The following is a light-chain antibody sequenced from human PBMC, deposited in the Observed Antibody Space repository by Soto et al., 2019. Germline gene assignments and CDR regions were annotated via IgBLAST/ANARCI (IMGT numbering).Light chain of an antibody. V-gene: IGKV3-15*01. CDR2: SAS. J-gene: IGKJ1*01. Sequence: EIVMTQSPGTPSMSPGERATLSCRASQSVIINFPCSQHRPDRAPRLLLYSASTRATGIPARFSGSGSGTECSLTISRLQSEDFAVYYCQKYNYWPLPFGQGTKV. CDR3: QKYNYWPLP. CDR1: QSVIIN.